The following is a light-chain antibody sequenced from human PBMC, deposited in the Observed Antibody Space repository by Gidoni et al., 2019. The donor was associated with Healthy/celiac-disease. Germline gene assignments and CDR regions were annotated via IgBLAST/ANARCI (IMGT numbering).Light chain of an antibody. Sequence: IQMTQSPSSLSASVGDRVTITCRASQGISNALAWYHQKPGKAPKLLLYAASRLESGVPPRCRGSGSWTDYTLTTSSLQPEDFATYYCQQYYSTPLLTFGGXTKVEIK. CDR2: AAS. CDR1: QGISNA. J-gene: IGKJ4*01. V-gene: IGKV1-NL1*01. CDR3: QQYYSTPLLT.